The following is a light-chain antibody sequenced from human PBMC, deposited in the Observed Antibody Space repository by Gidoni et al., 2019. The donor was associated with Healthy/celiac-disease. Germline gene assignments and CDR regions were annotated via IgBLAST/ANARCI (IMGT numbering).Light chain of an antibody. J-gene: IGKJ1*01. Sequence: DIQMTQSPSSLSASVGDRVTITCRASQRISSYLNWYQQKPGKAPKLLIYAASSLQSGVPSRFSGSGSGTDFTLTISSLQPEDFATYYCQQSYSTLSTFXXXTKVEIK. CDR2: AAS. CDR3: QQSYSTLST. CDR1: QRISSY. V-gene: IGKV1-39*01.